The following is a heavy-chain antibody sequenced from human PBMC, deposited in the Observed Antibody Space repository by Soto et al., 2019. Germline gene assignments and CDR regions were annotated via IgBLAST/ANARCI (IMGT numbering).Heavy chain of an antibody. V-gene: IGHV1-69*12. CDR2: IIPIFGTA. Sequence: QVQLVQSGAEVKKPGSSVKVSCKASGGTFSSYAISWVRQAPGQGLEWMGGIIPIFGTANYAQKFQGRVTITADDSTRTAYMELSSLRSEDTAVYYCAYLPYGDYPTDFDYWGQGTLVTVSS. J-gene: IGHJ4*02. CDR1: GGTFSSYA. D-gene: IGHD4-17*01. CDR3: AYLPYGDYPTDFDY.